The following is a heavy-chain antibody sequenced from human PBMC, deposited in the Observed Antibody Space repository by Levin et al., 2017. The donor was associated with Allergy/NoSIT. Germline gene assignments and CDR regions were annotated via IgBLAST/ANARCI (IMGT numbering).Heavy chain of an antibody. Sequence: GESLKISCAASGFTFSDYYMSWIRQAPGKGLEWVSYISSSSSYTNYADSVKGRFTISRDNAKNSLYLQMNSLRAEDTAVYYCASPNHPGDSGYADFDYWGQGTLVTVSS. V-gene: IGHV3-11*03. D-gene: IGHD5-12*01. CDR1: GFTFSDYY. CDR2: ISSSSSYT. CDR3: ASPNHPGDSGYADFDY. J-gene: IGHJ4*02.